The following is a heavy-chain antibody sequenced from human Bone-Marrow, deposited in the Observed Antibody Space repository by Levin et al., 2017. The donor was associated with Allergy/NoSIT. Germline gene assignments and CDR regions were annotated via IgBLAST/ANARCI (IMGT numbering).Heavy chain of an antibody. J-gene: IGHJ5*02. CDR2: INHSGST. CDR3: ARGSKVVVSPLSVWAWFTFDP. D-gene: IGHD3-22*01. V-gene: IGHV4-34*01. Sequence: PSETLSLTCAVYGGSFSGYYWSWIRQPPGKGLEWIGEINHSGSTNYNPSLKSRVTISVDTSKNQFSLKLSSVTAADTAVYYCARGSKVVVSPLSVWAWFTFDPWGQGTLVTVSS. CDR1: GGSFSGYY.